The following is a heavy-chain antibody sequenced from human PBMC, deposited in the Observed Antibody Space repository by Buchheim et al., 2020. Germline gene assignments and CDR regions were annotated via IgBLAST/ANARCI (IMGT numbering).Heavy chain of an antibody. CDR1: GFTFSSYG. CDR3: ARMGSGWFGGYFQH. V-gene: IGHV3-33*01. D-gene: IGHD6-19*01. J-gene: IGHJ1*01. Sequence: QVQLVESGGGVVQPGRSLRLSCAASGFTFSSYGMHWVRQAPGKGLEWVAVIWYDGSNKYYADSVKGRFTISRDNSKNTLYLQMNSLRAEDTAVYYCARMGSGWFGGYFQHWGQGTL. CDR2: IWYDGSNK.